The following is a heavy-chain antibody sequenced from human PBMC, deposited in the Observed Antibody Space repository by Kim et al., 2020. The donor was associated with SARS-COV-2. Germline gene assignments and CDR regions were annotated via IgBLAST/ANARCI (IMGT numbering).Heavy chain of an antibody. V-gene: IGHV3-30*04. CDR2: ISSTGNNK. J-gene: IGHJ6*02. Sequence: GGSLRLSCAASGFTFSSYAMHWVRQAPGKRLEWVATISSTGNNKYYTDSMKGRFTISRDNSKKTLFLQMVTLRPEDTAVYYCARDFEAGGDYIYYYFGMDVWGQGTTVTVSS. CDR1: GFTFSSYA. CDR3: ARDFEAGGDYIYYYFGMDV. D-gene: IGHD4-17*01.